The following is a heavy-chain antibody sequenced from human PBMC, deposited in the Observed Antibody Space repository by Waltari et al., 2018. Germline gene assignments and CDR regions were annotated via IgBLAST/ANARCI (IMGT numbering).Heavy chain of an antibody. D-gene: IGHD3-9*01. CDR1: GFTVSSNY. CDR2: IYSGGRT. Sequence: EVQLVESGGGLIQPGGSLSLSCAASGFTVSSNYRSWVRQAPGKGLEVVSVIYSGGRTYYADSVKGRFTISRDNSRNTLFLQMNSLRAEDTAVYHCASDDEEHWPFDLDYWGQGIPVTVSS. V-gene: IGHV3-53*01. CDR3: ASDDEEHWPFDLDY. J-gene: IGHJ4*02.